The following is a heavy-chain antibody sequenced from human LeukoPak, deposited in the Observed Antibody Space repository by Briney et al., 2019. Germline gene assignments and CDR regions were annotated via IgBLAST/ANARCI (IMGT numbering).Heavy chain of an antibody. Sequence: GGSLRLSCAASGFTFSDYYMSWLRQAPGKGLEWVSYISSSGSTIYYADSVKGRFTISRDNAKNSLYLQMNSLRAEDTAVYYCARDPQGLYDYYDSSGLDYWGQGTLVTVSS. CDR1: GFTFSDYY. CDR3: ARDPQGLYDYYDSSGLDY. J-gene: IGHJ4*02. V-gene: IGHV3-11*01. CDR2: ISSSGSTI. D-gene: IGHD3-22*01.